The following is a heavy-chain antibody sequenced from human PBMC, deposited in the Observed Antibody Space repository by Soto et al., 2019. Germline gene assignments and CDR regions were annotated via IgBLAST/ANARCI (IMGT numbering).Heavy chain of an antibody. CDR1: GYTFTSYG. V-gene: IGHV1-18*01. J-gene: IGHJ4*02. D-gene: IGHD1-26*01. Sequence: QVQLVQSGAEVKKPGASVKVSCKASGYTFTSYGISWVRQAPGQGREWMGWISGYNGNTKYAQKLQGRVTMTTDTSTSTAYRELRSLRSDDTAVYYCARDLGGQIVDYWGQGTLVTVSS. CDR3: ARDLGGQIVDY. CDR2: ISGYNGNT.